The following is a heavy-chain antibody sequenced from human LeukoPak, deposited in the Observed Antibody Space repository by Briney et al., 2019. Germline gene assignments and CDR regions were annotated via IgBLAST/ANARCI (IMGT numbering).Heavy chain of an antibody. CDR3: ARYSNGVDV. D-gene: IGHD1-26*01. J-gene: IGHJ6*04. CDR1: GFTFSSYS. Sequence: PGGSLRLSCAASGFTFSSYSMNWVRQAPGKGLEWVSYISSSSSTIYYADSVKGRFTISRDNAKNSLYLQMNIPRAEVTAVYYCARYSNGVDVWGKGPTVTVSS. V-gene: IGHV3-48*01. CDR2: ISSSSSTI.